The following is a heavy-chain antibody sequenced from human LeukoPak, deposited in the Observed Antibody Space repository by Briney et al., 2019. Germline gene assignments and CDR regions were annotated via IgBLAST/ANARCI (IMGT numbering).Heavy chain of an antibody. CDR2: IYSGGRT. J-gene: IGHJ4*02. CDR3: ARLSKLEPDGVFDY. D-gene: IGHD1-1*01. Sequence: TGGSLRLSCAASGLTVSSNYMSWVRQAPGKGLEWVSVIYSGGRTYYADSVKGRFTISRDNSKNTLYLQMNSLRAEDTAVYYCARLSKLEPDGVFDYWGQGTLVTVSS. V-gene: IGHV3-53*01. CDR1: GLTVSSNY.